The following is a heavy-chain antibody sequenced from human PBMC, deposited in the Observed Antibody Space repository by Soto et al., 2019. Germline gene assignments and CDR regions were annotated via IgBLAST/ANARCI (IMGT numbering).Heavy chain of an antibody. CDR1: GGTFSSYA. CDR3: ARDVEGYCSGGSFYSRYYGMDV. J-gene: IGHJ6*02. D-gene: IGHD2-15*01. V-gene: IGHV1-69*06. CDR2: IIPIFGTA. Sequence: QVQLVQSGAEVTKPGASVKVSCKASGGTFSSYAISWVRQAPGQGLEWMGGIIPIFGTANYAQKFQGRVTISADKSTSTAYMELSSLRSEDTAVYYCARDVEGYCSGGSFYSRYYGMDVWGQGTTVTVSS.